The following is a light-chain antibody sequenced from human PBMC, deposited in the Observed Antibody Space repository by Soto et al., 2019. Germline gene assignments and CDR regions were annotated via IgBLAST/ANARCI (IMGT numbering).Light chain of an antibody. J-gene: IGKJ4*01. CDR1: QSINSH. V-gene: IGKV3-11*01. CDR2: DAS. CDR3: QQRSNWPLT. Sequence: EIVLTQSPTTLSLSPGERATLSCRASQSINSHLAWYQQKPGQAPRLLMYDASNRATDIPARLSGSGSWTDFTLTISSLDPEDFAVDYWQQRSNWPLTFGGGTKVEIK.